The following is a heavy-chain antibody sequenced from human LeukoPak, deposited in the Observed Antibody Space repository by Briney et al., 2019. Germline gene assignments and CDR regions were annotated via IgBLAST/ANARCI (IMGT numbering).Heavy chain of an antibody. D-gene: IGHD3-9*01. CDR2: IYYSGST. CDR1: GGPISSYY. Sequence: SSETLSLTCTVSGGPISSYYWSWIRQPPGKGLEWIGYIYYSGSTNYNPSLKSRVTISVDTSKNQFSLKLSSVTAADTAVYYCARQVRYFDPFDYWGQGTLVTVSS. J-gene: IGHJ4*02. CDR3: ARQVRYFDPFDY. V-gene: IGHV4-59*01.